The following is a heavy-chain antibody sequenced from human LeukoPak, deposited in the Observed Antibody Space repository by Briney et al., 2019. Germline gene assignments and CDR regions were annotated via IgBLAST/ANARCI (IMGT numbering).Heavy chain of an antibody. V-gene: IGHV4-34*01. Sequence: SETLSLTCAVYGGSFSGYYWSWIRQPPGKGLEWIGEINHSGSTNYNPSLKSRVTISVDTSKNQFSLKLSSVTAADTAVYYCARVGQWLGAFDIWGQGTMVTVSS. CDR2: INHSGST. J-gene: IGHJ3*02. D-gene: IGHD6-19*01. CDR3: ARVGQWLGAFDI. CDR1: GGSFSGYY.